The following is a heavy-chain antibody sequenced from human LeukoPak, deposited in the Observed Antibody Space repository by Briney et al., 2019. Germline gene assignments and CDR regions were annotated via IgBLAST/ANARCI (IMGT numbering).Heavy chain of an antibody. Sequence: GGSLSLSCEASGFTFSSFWMSWVRQVPGKGLEWVANIKTDGSETHHVASVRGRFTISRDNAKNSLYMQMKSLRVEDAGVYYCSTNGHSHPNCGQGTLVSVST. CDR2: IKTDGSET. CDR1: GFTFSSFW. CDR3: STNGHSHPN. J-gene: IGHJ4*02. D-gene: IGHD2-21*01. V-gene: IGHV3-7*01.